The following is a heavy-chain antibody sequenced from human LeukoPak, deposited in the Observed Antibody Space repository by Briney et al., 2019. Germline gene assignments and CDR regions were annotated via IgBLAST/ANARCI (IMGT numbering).Heavy chain of an antibody. CDR2: ISGSGGST. Sequence: PGGSLRLSCAVSGFSFSSYTVCWVRQAPEKGLEWVSGISGSGGSTYYADSVKGRFTISRDISKNTLYLQMNSLRAEDTAVYYCARSSAYALNHYYYGMQGWGQGTTVTVSS. J-gene: IGHJ6*02. D-gene: IGHD5-12*01. CDR3: ARSSAYALNHYYYGMQG. V-gene: IGHV3-23*01. CDR1: GFSFSSYT.